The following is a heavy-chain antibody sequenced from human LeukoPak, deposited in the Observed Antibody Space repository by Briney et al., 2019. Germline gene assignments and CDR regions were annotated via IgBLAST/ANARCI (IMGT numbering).Heavy chain of an antibody. CDR2: IAYVGIT. D-gene: IGHD4-11*01. CDR3: TRLPLDYSVDQ. Sequence: ETLSLTCTVSGDSISTPSYWWGWMRQSPGKGLEWIGSIAYVGITSYNPSLRSRVTISIDTSTNQFSLQLTSVTAADTAVYYCTRLPLDYSVDQWGQGTLVSVSS. V-gene: IGHV4-39*01. CDR1: GDSISTPSYW. J-gene: IGHJ4*02.